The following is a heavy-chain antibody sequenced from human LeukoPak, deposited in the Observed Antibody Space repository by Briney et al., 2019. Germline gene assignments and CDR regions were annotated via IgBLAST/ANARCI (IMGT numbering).Heavy chain of an antibody. Sequence: PSETLSLTCTVSGGSISSYYWSWIRQPAGKGLEWLGRIYTSGSTNYNPSLKSRVTMSVDTSKNQFSLKLSSVTAADTAVYYCAREMTYYYDSSGYNPLDYWGQGTLVTVSS. CDR3: AREMTYYYDSSGYNPLDY. CDR1: GGSISSYY. D-gene: IGHD3-22*01. J-gene: IGHJ4*02. V-gene: IGHV4-4*07. CDR2: IYTSGST.